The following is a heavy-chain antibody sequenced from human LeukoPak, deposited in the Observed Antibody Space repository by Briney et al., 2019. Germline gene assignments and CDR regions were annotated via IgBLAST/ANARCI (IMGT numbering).Heavy chain of an antibody. V-gene: IGHV1-18*01. Sequence: ASVKVSCKASGYTFTSYGISWVRQAPGQGLEWMGWISAYNGNTNYAQKLQGRVTMTTDTSTSTAYMELRSLRSDDTAVYYCARVIRAYCGGDCYSAVDYWAREPWSPSPQ. D-gene: IGHD2-21*02. CDR2: ISAYNGNT. J-gene: IGHJ4*02. CDR3: ARVIRAYCGGDCYSAVDY. CDR1: GYTFTSYG.